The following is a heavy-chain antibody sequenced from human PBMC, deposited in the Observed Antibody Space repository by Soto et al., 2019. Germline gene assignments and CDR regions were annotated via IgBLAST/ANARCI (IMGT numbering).Heavy chain of an antibody. J-gene: IGHJ4*02. CDR2: IVPILGTA. D-gene: IGHD6-13*01. V-gene: IGHV1-69*01. CDR1: GGTVSSFA. CDR3: ARGGYSSSWRLDY. Sequence: QVQLVQSGAEVKKPGSSVRVSCKASGGTVSSFAISWVRQAPGQGLEWMGGIVPILGTAYYAQNFQGRVTITADESTNTAFMELTGLRSEDTAVYYCARGGYSSSWRLDYWGQGTLVTVSS.